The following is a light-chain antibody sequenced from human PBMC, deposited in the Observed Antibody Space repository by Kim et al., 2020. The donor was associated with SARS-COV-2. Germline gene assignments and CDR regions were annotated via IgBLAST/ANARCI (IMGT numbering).Light chain of an antibody. CDR2: GNS. CDR1: SANSGAGYY. CDR3: QSYDSSLSGVV. V-gene: IGLV1-40*01. J-gene: IGLJ2*01. Sequence: RVTISCTGSSANSGAGYYVHWYQQLPGTAPKLLIYGNSNRPSGVPDRFSGSKSGTSASLAITGLQAEDEADYYCQSYDSSLSGVVFGGGTQLTVL.